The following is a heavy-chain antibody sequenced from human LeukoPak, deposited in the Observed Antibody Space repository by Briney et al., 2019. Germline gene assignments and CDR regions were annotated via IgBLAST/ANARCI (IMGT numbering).Heavy chain of an antibody. D-gene: IGHD3-10*01. J-gene: IGHJ3*02. CDR1: GYTFTGYH. V-gene: IGHV1-18*04. Sequence: ASVKVSCKASGYTFTGYHMHWVRQAPGQGLEWMGWISAYNGNTNYAQKLQGRVTMTTDTSTSTAYMELRSLRSDDTAVYYCARPITMVRGVIMRDAFDIWGQGTMVTVSS. CDR3: ARPITMVRGVIMRDAFDI. CDR2: ISAYNGNT.